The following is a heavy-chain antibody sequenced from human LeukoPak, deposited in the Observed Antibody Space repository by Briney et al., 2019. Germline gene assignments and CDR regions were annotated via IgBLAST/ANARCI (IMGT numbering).Heavy chain of an antibody. J-gene: IGHJ5*02. V-gene: IGHV4-61*02. CDR3: ARDRLEWLLGLDP. CDR1: GGSISSGSYY. CDR2: IYTSGST. Sequence: SETLSLTCTASGGSISSGSYYWSWIRQPAGKGLEWIGRIYTSGSTNYNPSLKRLVTISVDTSKNQFSLKLSSVTAADTAVYYCARDRLEWLLGLDPWGQGTLVTVSS. D-gene: IGHD3-3*01.